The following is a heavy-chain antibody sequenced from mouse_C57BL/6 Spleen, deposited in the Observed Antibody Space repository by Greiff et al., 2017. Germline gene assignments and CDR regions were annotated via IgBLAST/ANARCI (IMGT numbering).Heavy chain of an antibody. CDR1: GFTFSDYG. CDR2: ISSGSSTI. J-gene: IGHJ3*01. CDR3: ARGDYGGFAY. Sequence: EVKLVESGGGLVKPGGSLKLSCAASGFTFSDYGMHWVRQAPETGLAWVAYISSGSSTIYYADTVKGRFTISRDKAKNTLFLQMTSLRSEDTSMYYCARGDYGGFAYWGQGTLVTVSA. V-gene: IGHV5-17*01. D-gene: IGHD2-4*01.